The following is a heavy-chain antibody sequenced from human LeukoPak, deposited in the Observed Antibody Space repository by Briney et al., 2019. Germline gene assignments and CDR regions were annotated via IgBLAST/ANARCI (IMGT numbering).Heavy chain of an antibody. V-gene: IGHV1-69*04. CDR1: GGTFSNFA. CDR2: IIPIFDMA. D-gene: IGHD3-10*01. CDR3: ARVRGVGSDSFDY. J-gene: IGHJ4*02. Sequence: SVKLSCKASGGTFSNFAISWMRQAPGQGLEWMGRIIPIFDMANYAQKFQGRVTITADKSTSTVYMEVSSLRSEDTAVYYCARVRGVGSDSFDYWGQGTLVTVSS.